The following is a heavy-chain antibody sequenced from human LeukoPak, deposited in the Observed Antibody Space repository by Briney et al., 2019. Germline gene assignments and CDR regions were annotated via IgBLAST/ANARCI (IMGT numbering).Heavy chain of an antibody. J-gene: IGHJ4*02. CDR2: INHSGST. V-gene: IGHV4-34*01. CDR1: GGSFSGYY. Sequence: PSKTLSLTCAVYGGSFSGYYWSWIRQPPGKGLEWIGEINHSGSTNYNPSLKSRVTISVDTSKNQFSLKLSSVTAADTAVYYCARGRIQLWSYYFDYWGQGTLVTVSS. CDR3: ARGRIQLWSYYFDY. D-gene: IGHD5-18*01.